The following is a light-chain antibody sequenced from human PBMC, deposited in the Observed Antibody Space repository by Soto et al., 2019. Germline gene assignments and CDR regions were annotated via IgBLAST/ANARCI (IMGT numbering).Light chain of an antibody. CDR3: CSHVGRSTLL. CDR2: EGS. Sequence: QSALTQPASVSGSPGQSITISCTGSSSDIASYNLVSWYQQHPGKAPKLMIYEGSKRPSGVSNRFSGPKPGNTASLTISGLQAEDEADYYCCSHVGRSTLLFGGGTKLTVL. J-gene: IGLJ3*02. V-gene: IGLV2-23*01. CDR1: SSDIASYNL.